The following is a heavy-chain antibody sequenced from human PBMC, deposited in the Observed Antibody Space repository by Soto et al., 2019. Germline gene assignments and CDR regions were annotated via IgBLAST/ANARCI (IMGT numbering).Heavy chain of an antibody. CDR3: ARELPNFRVNWFDP. D-gene: IGHD7-27*01. J-gene: IGHJ5*02. V-gene: IGHV4-4*07. Sequence: EPLALTWTDAGGCISSYYWSWIRQPAGKELEWVGRMYNTGSTNYNPSLKSRVTMSVDTSKRQISLKLSSVTAADTAVYYCARELPNFRVNWFDPWGQGTLVTVSS. CDR1: GGCISSYY. CDR2: MYNTGST.